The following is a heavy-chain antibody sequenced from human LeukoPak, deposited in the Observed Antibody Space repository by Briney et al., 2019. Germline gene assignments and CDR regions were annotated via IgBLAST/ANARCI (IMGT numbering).Heavy chain of an antibody. CDR3: ATDSGYSYVDS. V-gene: IGHV3-23*01. J-gene: IGHJ4*02. D-gene: IGHD5-18*01. Sequence: GGSLRLSCAAPGFTFSSYAMSWVRQAPGKVLEWVSAISGSGGSTKYADSVKGRFTISRDNSKNTLYLQMNSLRAEDTAVYYCATDSGYSYVDSWGQGTLVTVSS. CDR2: ISGSGGST. CDR1: GFTFSSYA.